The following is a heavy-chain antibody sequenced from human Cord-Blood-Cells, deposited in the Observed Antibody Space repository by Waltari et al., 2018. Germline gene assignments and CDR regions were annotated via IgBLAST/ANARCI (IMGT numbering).Heavy chain of an antibody. J-gene: IGHJ6*02. CDR1: GGTFSVYA. CDR3: AGAYYDILTGYYYYYGMDV. Sequence: QVQLVQSGAEVKKPGSSVKVSCKASGGTFSVYAISWVRQAPGQWLEWMGGIIPIFGTANYAQKFQGRVTITADESTSTAYMELSSLRSEDTAVYYCAGAYYDILTGYYYYYGMDVWGQGTTVTVSS. V-gene: IGHV1-69*01. D-gene: IGHD3-9*01. CDR2: IIPIFGTA.